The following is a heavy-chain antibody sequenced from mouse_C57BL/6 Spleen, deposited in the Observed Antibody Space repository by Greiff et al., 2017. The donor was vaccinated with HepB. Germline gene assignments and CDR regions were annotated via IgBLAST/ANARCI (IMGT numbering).Heavy chain of an antibody. J-gene: IGHJ3*01. CDR3: ARGNLGDGYPFAY. CDR1: GYAFSSYW. V-gene: IGHV1-80*01. D-gene: IGHD2-3*01. Sequence: QVQLQQSGAELVKPGASVKISCKASGYAFSSYWMNWVKQRPGKGLEWIGQIYPGDGDTNYNGKFKGKATLTADKSSSTAYMQLSSLTSEDSAVYFCARGNLGDGYPFAYWGQGTLVTVSA. CDR2: IYPGDGDT.